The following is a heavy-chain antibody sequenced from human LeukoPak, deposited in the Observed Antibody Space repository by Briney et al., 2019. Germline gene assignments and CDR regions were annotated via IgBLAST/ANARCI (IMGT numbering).Heavy chain of an antibody. J-gene: IGHJ6*03. CDR1: GGSISSYY. Sequence: SETLSLTCTVSGGSISSYYWSWIRQPAGKGPEWIGRIYTSGSTNYNPSLKSRVTMSVDTSKNQFSLKLSSVTAADMAAYYCARGVRYTMVRGVGALYYYYMDVWGKGTTVTVSS. V-gene: IGHV4-4*07. CDR2: IYTSGST. CDR3: ARGVRYTMVRGVGALYYYYMDV. D-gene: IGHD3-10*01.